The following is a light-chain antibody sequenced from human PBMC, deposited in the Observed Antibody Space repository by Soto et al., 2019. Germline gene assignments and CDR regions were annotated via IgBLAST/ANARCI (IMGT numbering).Light chain of an antibody. CDR3: QKYGSSPWT. J-gene: IGKJ1*01. CDR1: QSVSSSY. V-gene: IGKV3-20*01. CDR2: GAS. Sequence: EIVLTQSPGTLSLSPGERATLSCRASQSVSSSYLALYQQKPGQAPRLLNYGASSSATGITDRFSGSGYGTEFTLTISRLEPEDFAVYYCQKYGSSPWTFGQGTKVAIK.